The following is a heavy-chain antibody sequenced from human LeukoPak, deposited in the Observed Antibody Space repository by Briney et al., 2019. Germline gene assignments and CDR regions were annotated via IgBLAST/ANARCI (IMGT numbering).Heavy chain of an antibody. V-gene: IGHV3-21*01. CDR3: ARDLGSNVDY. D-gene: IGHD4-11*01. Sequence: GGSLRLSCAASGFTFSSYSMNWVRQAPGKGLEWVSSISSSSSYIYYADSVKGRLTISRDNAKNSLYLQMNSLRAEDTAVYYCARDLGSNVDYWGQGTLVTVSS. J-gene: IGHJ4*02. CDR2: ISSSSSYI. CDR1: GFTFSSYS.